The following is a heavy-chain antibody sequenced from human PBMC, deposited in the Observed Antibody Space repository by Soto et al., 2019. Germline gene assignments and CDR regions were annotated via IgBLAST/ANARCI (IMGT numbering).Heavy chain of an antibody. CDR3: AKSHIVVVPAAGHYWYFDL. D-gene: IGHD2-2*01. CDR2: ISGSGGST. Sequence: GGSLRLSCVASGFTFSSYAMSWVRQAPGKGLEWVSAISGSGGSTYYADSVKGRFTISRDNSKNTLYLQMNSLRAEDTAVYYCAKSHIVVVPAAGHYWYFDLWGRGTLVTVSS. V-gene: IGHV3-23*01. J-gene: IGHJ2*01. CDR1: GFTFSSYA.